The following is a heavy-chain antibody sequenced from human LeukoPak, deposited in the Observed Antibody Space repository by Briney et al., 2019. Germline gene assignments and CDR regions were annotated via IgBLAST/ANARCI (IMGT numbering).Heavy chain of an antibody. D-gene: IGHD3-22*01. J-gene: IGHJ4*02. Sequence: PSETLSLTCTVSGGSISSYYWSWIRQPPGKGLEWIGYIYYSGSTNYNPSLKSRVTISVDTSKNQFSLKLSFVTAADTAVYYCASVYYYDSSGSIFYFDYWGQGTLVTVSS. CDR2: IYYSGST. CDR3: ASVYYYDSSGSIFYFDY. CDR1: GGSISSYY. V-gene: IGHV4-59*08.